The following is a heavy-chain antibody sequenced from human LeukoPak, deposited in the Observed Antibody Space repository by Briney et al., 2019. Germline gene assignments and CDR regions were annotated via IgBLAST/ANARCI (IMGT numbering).Heavy chain of an antibody. J-gene: IGHJ4*02. CDR1: GFTVSSNY. CDR3: ARGQWELLRYFDF. V-gene: IGHV3-21*01. CDR2: ISSRGTFM. D-gene: IGHD1-26*01. Sequence: MTGGSLRLSCAASGFTVSSNYMSWVRQAPGKGLEWVSAISSRGTFMYYVDSVKGRFTISRDYAKNSVFLQMNSLRVEDTAVYYCARGQWELLRYFDFWGQGTLVTVSS.